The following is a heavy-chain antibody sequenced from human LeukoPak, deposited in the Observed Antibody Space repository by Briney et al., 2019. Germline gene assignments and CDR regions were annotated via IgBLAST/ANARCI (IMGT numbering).Heavy chain of an antibody. J-gene: IGHJ6*03. Sequence: GGSLRLSCAASGFTFSSYSMNWVRQAPGKGLEWVSSISSSSSYIYYADSVKGRFTISRDNAKNSLYLQMNSLRAEDTAVYYCARMGATDYYYYYMDVWGKGTTVTISS. CDR1: GFTFSSYS. D-gene: IGHD1-26*01. CDR2: ISSSSSYI. V-gene: IGHV3-21*01. CDR3: ARMGATDYYYYYMDV.